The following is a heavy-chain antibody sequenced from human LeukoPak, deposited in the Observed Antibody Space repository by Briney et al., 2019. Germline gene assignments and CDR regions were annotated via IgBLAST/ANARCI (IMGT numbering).Heavy chain of an antibody. D-gene: IGHD3-3*01. CDR3: AKESDFWSGYYQGY. Sequence: ETLSLTCAVYGGSFSGYYWSWIRQPPGKGLEWVSAISGSGGSTYYADSVKGRFTISRDNSKNTLYLQMNSLRAEDTAVYYCAKESDFWSGYYQGYWGQGTLVTVSS. CDR1: GGSFSGYY. J-gene: IGHJ4*02. CDR2: ISGSGGST. V-gene: IGHV3-23*01.